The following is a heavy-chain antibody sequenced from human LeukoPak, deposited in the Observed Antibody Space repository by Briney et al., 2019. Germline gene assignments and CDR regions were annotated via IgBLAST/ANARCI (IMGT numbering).Heavy chain of an antibody. CDR2: TKPDGSEK. V-gene: IGHV3-7*01. D-gene: IGHD3-10*01. Sequence: GGSLRLSCAASGFSFSNYWMDWIRQAPGKGLEGVGSTKPDGSEKYYVDSVKGRFTISRDNAKNSLYLQMNGLRAEDTAVYYCARDDGSSCFSYWGQGTLVTVSS. CDR3: ARDDGSSCFSY. CDR1: GFSFSNYW. J-gene: IGHJ4*02.